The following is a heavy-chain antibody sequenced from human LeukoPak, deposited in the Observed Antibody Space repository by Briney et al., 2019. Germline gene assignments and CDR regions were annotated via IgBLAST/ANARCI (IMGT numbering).Heavy chain of an antibody. CDR2: IYYSGST. Sequence: PSETLSLTCTVSGGSISSYYWSWIRQPPGKGLEWIGYIYYSGSTNYNPSLKSRVTISVDTSKNQFSLKLSSVTAADAAVYYCARHRSGWLQSSFDYWGQGTLVTVSS. V-gene: IGHV4-59*01. D-gene: IGHD5-24*01. CDR1: GGSISSYY. CDR3: ARHRSGWLQSSFDY. J-gene: IGHJ4*02.